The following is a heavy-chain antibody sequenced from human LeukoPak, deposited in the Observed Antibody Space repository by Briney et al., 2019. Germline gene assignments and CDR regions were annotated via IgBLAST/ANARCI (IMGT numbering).Heavy chain of an antibody. CDR2: ILYDGSNK. CDR1: GVTFSSYG. CDR3: ARATSTTVVNLADY. V-gene: IGHV3-33*01. J-gene: IGHJ4*02. D-gene: IGHD4-17*01. Sequence: PGRALRLFCGASGVTFSSYGLHRVRPAPGKGLEWVVVILYDGSNKYYADSVKGRLTISRDNSKNTLYLQMNSLRAEDTAVYYCARATSTTVVNLADYWGQGTLVTVSS.